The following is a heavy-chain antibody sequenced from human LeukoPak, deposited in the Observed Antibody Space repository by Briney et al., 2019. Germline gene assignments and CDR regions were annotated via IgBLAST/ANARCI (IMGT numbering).Heavy chain of an antibody. Sequence: SETLSLXCTVSGGSIINSSYYWAWIRQPPGEGLEWIGRIYYSGITYYNPSLKSRVTISVDTSKDQFSLKLSSVTAADTAVYYCARDPGYYDSSGYFDYWGQGTLVTVSS. CDR1: GGSIINSSYY. J-gene: IGHJ4*02. CDR2: IYYSGIT. D-gene: IGHD3-22*01. V-gene: IGHV4-39*07. CDR3: ARDPGYYDSSGYFDY.